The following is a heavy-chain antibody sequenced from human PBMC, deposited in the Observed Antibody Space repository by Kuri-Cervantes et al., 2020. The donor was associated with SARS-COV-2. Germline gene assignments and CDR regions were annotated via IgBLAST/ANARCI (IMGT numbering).Heavy chain of an antibody. D-gene: IGHD5-18*01. CDR1: GFTFNTYW. CDR3: AKEGSYGVGGFDY. V-gene: IGHV3-74*01. Sequence: GESLKISCAASGFTFNTYWMHWVRQVPGKGLVWVSRINSDGSSTSYVDSVKGRFTISRDNAKNSLYLQMNSLRAEDTALYYCAKEGSYGVGGFDYWGQGTLVTVSS. CDR2: INSDGSST. J-gene: IGHJ4*02.